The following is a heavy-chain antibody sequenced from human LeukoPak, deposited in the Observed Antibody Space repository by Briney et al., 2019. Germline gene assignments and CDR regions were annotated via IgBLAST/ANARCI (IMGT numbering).Heavy chain of an antibody. D-gene: IGHD1-26*01. Sequence: PGGSLRLSCAASGFTFSSYSMNWVRQAPGKGLEWVSYTSGSSSTIYYADSVKGRFTISRDNAKNSLYLQMNSLRAEDTAVYYCARRVGATDVDYWGQGTLVTVSS. V-gene: IGHV3-48*04. J-gene: IGHJ4*02. CDR3: ARRVGATDVDY. CDR2: TSGSSSTI. CDR1: GFTFSSYS.